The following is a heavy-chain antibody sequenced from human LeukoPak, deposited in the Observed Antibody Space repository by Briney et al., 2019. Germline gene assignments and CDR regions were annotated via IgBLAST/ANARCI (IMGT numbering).Heavy chain of an antibody. CDR2: IDPDRNVT. CDR1: GYTFIGYS. V-gene: IGHV1-2*02. D-gene: IGHD1-26*01. Sequence: ASVKVSCKASGYTFIGYSIYWVRQAPGQGLEYLGRIDPDRNVTDYSQKFQDRVTVTSDTSINTVYMELNGLRSDDTAVYYCARDKSIGWERYPPDYWGQGTLVTVSS. CDR3: ARDKSIGWERYPPDY. J-gene: IGHJ4*02.